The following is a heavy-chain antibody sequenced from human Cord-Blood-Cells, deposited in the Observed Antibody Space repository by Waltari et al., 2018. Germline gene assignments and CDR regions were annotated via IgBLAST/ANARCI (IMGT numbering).Heavy chain of an antibody. CDR3: ARGGIAAAGVLFDY. D-gene: IGHD6-13*01. J-gene: IGHJ4*02. CDR1: GYTFTSYD. CDR2: MNPNSGNT. V-gene: IGHV1-8*01. Sequence: QVQLVQSGAEVKKPGASVKVSCKASGYTFTSYDIKWVRQATGQGLEWMGWMNPNSGNTGSAQKFQGRVTMTTNTSISTAYMELSSLRSEDTAVYYCARGGIAAAGVLFDYWGQGTLVTVSS.